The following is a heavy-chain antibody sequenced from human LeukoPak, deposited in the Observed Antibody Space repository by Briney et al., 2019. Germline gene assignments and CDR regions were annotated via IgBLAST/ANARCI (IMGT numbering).Heavy chain of an antibody. J-gene: IGHJ4*02. V-gene: IGHV7-4-1*02. Sequence: ASVKVSCKASGYTFTRYAMNWVRQAPGQGLEWMGWINTNTGNPTYAQDFTGRLVLSLDTSGSTAYLQISSLRAEDTATYYCARYLAEDGSDYWGQGTLVTVSS. CDR1: GYTFTRYA. D-gene: IGHD5-24*01. CDR3: ARYLAEDGSDY. CDR2: INTNTGNP.